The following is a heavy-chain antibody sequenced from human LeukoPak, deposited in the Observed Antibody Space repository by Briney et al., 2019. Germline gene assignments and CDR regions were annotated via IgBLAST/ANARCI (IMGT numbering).Heavy chain of an antibody. CDR2: INHSGST. Sequence: SETLSLTCAVYGGSFSGYYWSWIRQPPGKGLEWIGEINHSGSTNYNPSLKSRVTISVDTPKNQFSLKLSSVTAADTAVYYCAIWYSSSSRPFDYWGQGTLVTVSS. J-gene: IGHJ4*02. V-gene: IGHV4-34*01. CDR1: GGSFSGYY. CDR3: AIWYSSSSRPFDY. D-gene: IGHD6-6*01.